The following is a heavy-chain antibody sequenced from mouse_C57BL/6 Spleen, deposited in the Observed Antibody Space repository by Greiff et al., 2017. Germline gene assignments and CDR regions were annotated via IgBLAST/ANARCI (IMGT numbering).Heavy chain of an antibody. CDR2: ISYDGSN. J-gene: IGHJ2*01. Sequence: EVQLQQSGPGLVKPSQSLSLTCSVTGYSITSGYYWNWIRQFPGNKLEWMGYISYDGSNNYNPSLKNRISITRDTSKNQFFLKLNSVTTEDTATYYCARVNLPYFDYWGQGTTLTVSS. CDR1: GYSITSGYY. V-gene: IGHV3-6*01. D-gene: IGHD2-1*01. CDR3: ARVNLPYFDY.